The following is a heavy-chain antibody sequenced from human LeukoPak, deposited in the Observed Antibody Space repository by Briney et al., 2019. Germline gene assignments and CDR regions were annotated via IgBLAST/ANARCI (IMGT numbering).Heavy chain of an antibody. V-gene: IGHV3-23*01. D-gene: IGHD1-26*01. CDR2: ISGSGGST. CDR3: AKGYSGSYSYYFDY. CDR1: GFTFSSYA. J-gene: IGHJ4*02. Sequence: HPGGSLRLSCAASGFTFSSYAMSWVRQAPGKGLEWVSAISGSGGSTYYADSVKGRFTISRDNSKNTLYLQMNSLRAEDTAVYYCAKGYSGSYSYYFDYWGQGTLVTVSS.